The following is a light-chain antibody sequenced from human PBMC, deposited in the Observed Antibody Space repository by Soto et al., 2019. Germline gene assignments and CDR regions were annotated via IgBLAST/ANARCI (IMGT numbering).Light chain of an antibody. V-gene: IGKV2-28*01. CDR3: MQALQAPLT. Sequence: DLVMTQSPLSLPVTPGEPASISCRSSQSLLHSNGYNYLDWYLQKPGQSPQLLIYLGSNRASGVPDRFSGSWSGTDFKLKISRVEAEDVGLYYCMQALQAPLTFGQGTKVEIK. CDR1: QSLLHSNGYNY. J-gene: IGKJ1*01. CDR2: LGS.